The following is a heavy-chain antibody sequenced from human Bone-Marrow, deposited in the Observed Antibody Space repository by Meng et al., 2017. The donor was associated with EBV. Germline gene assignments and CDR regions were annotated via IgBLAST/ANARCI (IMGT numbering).Heavy chain of an antibody. D-gene: IGHD2-15*01. CDR1: GYTFTSYA. CDR3: ARARVLLWEGWFDP. J-gene: IGHJ5*02. CDR2: INTNTGNP. Sequence: QGTLVQFGFDVKKPGASVKVSCKASGYTFTSYAMNWVRQAPGQGLEWMGWINTNTGNPTYAQGFTGRFVFSLDTSVSTAYLQISSLKAEDTAVYYCARARVLLWEGWFDPWGQGTLVTVSS. V-gene: IGHV7-4-1*02.